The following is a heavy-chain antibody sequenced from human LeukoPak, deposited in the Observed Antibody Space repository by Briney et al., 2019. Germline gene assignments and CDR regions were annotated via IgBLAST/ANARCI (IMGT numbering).Heavy chain of an antibody. CDR3: ARRRAMRWSGLDY. Sequence: SETLSLTCAVYGGSFSGYYWSWIRQPPGKGLEWIGEINHSGSTNYNPSLKSRVTISVDTSKNQFSLKLSSVTAADTAVYYCARRRAMRWSGLDYWGQGTLVTVSS. D-gene: IGHD2-2*01. J-gene: IGHJ4*02. CDR1: GGSFSGYY. CDR2: INHSGST. V-gene: IGHV4-34*01.